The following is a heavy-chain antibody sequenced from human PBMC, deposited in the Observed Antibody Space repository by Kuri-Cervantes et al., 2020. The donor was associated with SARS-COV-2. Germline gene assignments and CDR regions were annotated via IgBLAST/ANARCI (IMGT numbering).Heavy chain of an antibody. CDR3: ARGALICGSSSCHGDFDL. CDR2: ISSSSSYT. CDR1: GFTFSDYY. D-gene: IGHD2-2*01. Sequence: GESLKISCAASGFTFSDYYMSWIRQAPGKGLEWVSYISSSSSYTNYADSVKGRFTISRDNAKNSLYLQMNSLRAEDTAVHYCARGALICGSSSCHGDFDLWGRGTLVTVSS. J-gene: IGHJ2*01. V-gene: IGHV3-11*06.